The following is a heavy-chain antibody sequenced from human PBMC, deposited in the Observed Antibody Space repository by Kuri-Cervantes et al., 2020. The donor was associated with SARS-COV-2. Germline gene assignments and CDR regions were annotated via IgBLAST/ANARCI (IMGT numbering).Heavy chain of an antibody. CDR1: GGTFSSYT. D-gene: IGHD3-10*01. CDR2: ISAYNGNT. CDR3: ARVSVGSGSNYFDY. Sequence: ASVKVSCKASGGTFSSYTISWVRQAPGQGLEWMGWISAYNGNTNYAQKLQGRVTMTTDTSTSTAYMELRSLRSDDTAVYYCARVSVGSGSNYFDYWGQGTLVTVSS. J-gene: IGHJ4*02. V-gene: IGHV1-18*01.